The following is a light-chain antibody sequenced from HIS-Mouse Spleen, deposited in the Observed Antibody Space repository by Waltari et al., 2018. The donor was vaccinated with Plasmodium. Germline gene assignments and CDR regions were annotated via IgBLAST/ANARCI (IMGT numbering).Light chain of an antibody. CDR1: QSVLYSSNNKNY. V-gene: IGKV4-1*01. Sequence: DIVMTQSPDSLAVSLGERATINCKSSQSVLYSSNNKNYLAWYQQKPGKPPKLRTYWASTRESGVPDRFSGSGSGTDFTLTISSLQAEDVAVYYCQQYYSTPYTFGQGTKLEIK. J-gene: IGKJ2*01. CDR2: WAS. CDR3: QQYYSTPYT.